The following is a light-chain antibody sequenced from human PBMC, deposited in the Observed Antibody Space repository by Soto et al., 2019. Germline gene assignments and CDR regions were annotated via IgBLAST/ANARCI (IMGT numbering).Light chain of an antibody. CDR2: DVN. CDR1: SSDIGAYNF. CDR3: SSYTYTNTPLYV. J-gene: IGLJ1*01. V-gene: IGLV2-14*03. Sequence: QSVLTQPVSVSGSPGQSITISCTGTSSDIGAYNFVSWYQHHPGKAPKVLIYDVNNRPSGVSKRFSGSKSGNAASLTISGLQAEDEADYYCSSYTYTNTPLYVFGSGTKVTVL.